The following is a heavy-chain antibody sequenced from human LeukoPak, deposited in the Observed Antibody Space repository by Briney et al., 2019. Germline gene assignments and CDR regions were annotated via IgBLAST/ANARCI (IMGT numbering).Heavy chain of an antibody. CDR2: ISAYNGNT. V-gene: IGHV1-18*01. J-gene: IGHJ4*02. D-gene: IGHD5-12*01. Sequence: ASVKVSCKASGYTSTSYGISWVRQAPGQGLEWMGWISAYNGNTNYAQKFQGRVTMTRDTSISTAYMELSRLRSDDTAVYYCARVVATETMWGQGTLVTVSS. CDR3: ARVVATETM. CDR1: GYTSTSYG.